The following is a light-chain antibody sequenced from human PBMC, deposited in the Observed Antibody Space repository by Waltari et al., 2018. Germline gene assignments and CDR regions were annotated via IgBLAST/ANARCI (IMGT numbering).Light chain of an antibody. CDR1: SSDVGDYNY. J-gene: IGLJ3*02. CDR3: SSYTSHDTLRWV. V-gene: IGLV2-14*03. CDR2: EVT. Sequence: QPALTQPASVSGSPGPSITISCTGTSSDVGDYNYVSCYQQYPGKAPKLMIFEVTNRPSGVSDRFSGSKSGNTASLSISGLQADDEAVYYCSSYTSHDTLRWVFGGGTKLTVL.